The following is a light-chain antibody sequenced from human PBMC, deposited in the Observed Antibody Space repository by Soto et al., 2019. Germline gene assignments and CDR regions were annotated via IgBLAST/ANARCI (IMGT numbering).Light chain of an antibody. Sequence: QSVLTQPASVSGSPGQSITITCTGTSSDVGGYNYVSWYQQHPGKAPKVMIYEVSNRPSGVSNRFAGSKSGNTAFLTISGLQAEDEAVYYCSSYTTTSTVVFGGGTQLTVL. V-gene: IGLV2-14*01. CDR2: EVS. CDR3: SSYTTTSTVV. J-gene: IGLJ2*01. CDR1: SSDVGGYNY.